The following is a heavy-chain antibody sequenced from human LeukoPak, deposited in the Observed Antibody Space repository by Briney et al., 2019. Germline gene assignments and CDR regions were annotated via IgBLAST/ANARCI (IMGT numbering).Heavy chain of an antibody. CDR3: ARLRGNYFPDY. Sequence: TPSKTLSLTCTVSGGSISGYYWTWIRQPPGKGLEWIGYIYYSGSTNYNPSLKSRVTISVDTSKNQFSLRLSSVTAADTAVYYCARLRGNYFPDYWGQGTLVTVSS. V-gene: IGHV4-59*01. D-gene: IGHD4-11*01. CDR2: IYYSGST. CDR1: GGSISGYY. J-gene: IGHJ4*02.